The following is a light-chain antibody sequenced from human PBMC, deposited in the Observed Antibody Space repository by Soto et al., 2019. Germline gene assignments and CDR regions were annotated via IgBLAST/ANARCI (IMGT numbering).Light chain of an antibody. J-gene: IGKJ4*01. V-gene: IGKV3-11*01. CDR1: QSVSSY. CDR2: DAS. Sequence: EILLTQSPATLSLSPGERAALSCRASQSVSSYLAWYQQKPGQAPRLLIYDASKRATGIPARFSGSGSGTDFPLNISSLEPEDFAVYFCQQRSNWPSTFGGGTKVEI. CDR3: QQRSNWPST.